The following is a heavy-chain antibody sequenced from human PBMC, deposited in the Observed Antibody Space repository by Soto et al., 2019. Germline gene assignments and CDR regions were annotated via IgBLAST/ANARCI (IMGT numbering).Heavy chain of an antibody. CDR2: ISAYNGNT. Sequence: GASVKVSCKASGYTFTSYGISWVRQAPGQGLEWKGWISAYNGNTNYAQKLQGRVTMTTDTSTSTAYMELRSLRSDDTAVYYCARDLLRYFDWFIMGRRADGMDVWGQGTTVTVSS. V-gene: IGHV1-18*01. J-gene: IGHJ6*02. D-gene: IGHD3-9*01. CDR3: ARDLLRYFDWFIMGRRADGMDV. CDR1: GYTFTSYG.